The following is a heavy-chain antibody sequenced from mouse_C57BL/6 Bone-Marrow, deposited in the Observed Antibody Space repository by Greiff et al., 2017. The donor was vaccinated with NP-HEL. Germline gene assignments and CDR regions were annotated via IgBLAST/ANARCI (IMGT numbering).Heavy chain of an antibody. CDR1: GYSFTSYY. V-gene: IGHV1-66*01. Sequence: QVQLQQSGPELVKPGASVKISCKASGYSFTSYYIHWVKQRPGQGLEWIGWIYPGSGNTKYNEKFKGKATLTADTSSSTAYMQLSSLTSEDSAVYYCARVGYYGNIYDMDYWGQGTSVTVSS. CDR2: IYPGSGNT. CDR3: ARVGYYGNIYDMDY. D-gene: IGHD2-1*01. J-gene: IGHJ4*01.